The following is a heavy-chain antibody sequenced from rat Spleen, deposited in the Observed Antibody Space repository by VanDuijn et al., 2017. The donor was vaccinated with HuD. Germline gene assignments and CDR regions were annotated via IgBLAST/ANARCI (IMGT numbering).Heavy chain of an antibody. CDR1: GFPFGVYG. CDR2: ISYDGSST. V-gene: IGHV5-29*01. J-gene: IGHJ2*01. D-gene: IGHD4-1*01. CDR3: ARLGRGDY. Sequence: EVQLVESGGGLVQPGSSLKLSCVASGFPFGVYGMHWIRQAPTKGLEWVATISYDGSSTYYRDSVKGRFTISRDNAKSTLYLQMDSLRSEDTATYYCARLGRGDYWGQGVMVTVSS.